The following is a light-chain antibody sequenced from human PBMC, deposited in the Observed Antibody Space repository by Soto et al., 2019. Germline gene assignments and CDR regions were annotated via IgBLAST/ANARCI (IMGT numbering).Light chain of an antibody. CDR3: QKYNTSPQT. Sequence: DIQMTQSPSSLSASIGDRVTITCRASQGIIDYVDWFQQKAGKAPKLLIYAASTLQPGVPSRFSGSGSVTDFTLTISSLQPEDVATYNCQKYNTSPQTFGPGTKVEIK. J-gene: IGKJ1*01. CDR1: QGIIDY. CDR2: AAS. V-gene: IGKV1-27*01.